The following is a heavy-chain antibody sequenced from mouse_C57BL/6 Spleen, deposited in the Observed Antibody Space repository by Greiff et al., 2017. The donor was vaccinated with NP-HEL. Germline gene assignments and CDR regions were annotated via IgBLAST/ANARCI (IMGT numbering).Heavy chain of an antibody. CDR2: ISDGGSYT. J-gene: IGHJ4*01. D-gene: IGHD1-1*01. Sequence: EVQGVESGGGLVKPGGSLKLSCAASGFTFSSYAMSWVRQTPEKRLEWVATISDGGSYTYYPDNVKGRFTISRDNAKNNLYLQMSHLKSEDTAMYYCARDRPITTVVATGAMDYWGQGTSVTVSS. V-gene: IGHV5-4*01. CDR3: ARDRPITTVVATGAMDY. CDR1: GFTFSSYA.